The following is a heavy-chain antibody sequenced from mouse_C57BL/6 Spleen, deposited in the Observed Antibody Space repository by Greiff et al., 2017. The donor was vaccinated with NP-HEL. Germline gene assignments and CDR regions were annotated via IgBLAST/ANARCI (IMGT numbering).Heavy chain of an antibody. Sequence: DVKLVESGGGLVKPGGSLKLSCAASGFTFSSYAMSWVRQTPEKRLEWVATISDGGSYTYYPDNVKGRFTISRDNAKNNLYLQMIHLKSEDTAMYYCARGGELGLLYWYFDVWGTGTTVTVSS. CDR1: GFTFSSYA. D-gene: IGHD4-1*01. J-gene: IGHJ1*03. CDR3: ARGGELGLLYWYFDV. V-gene: IGHV5-4*03. CDR2: ISDGGSYT.